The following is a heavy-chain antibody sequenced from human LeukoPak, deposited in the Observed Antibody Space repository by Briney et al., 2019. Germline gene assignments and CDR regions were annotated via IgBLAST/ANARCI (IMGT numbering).Heavy chain of an antibody. Sequence: SETLSLTCTVSGGSISSSSYYWGWIRQPPGKGLEWIGSIYYSGSTYYNPSLKSRVTISVDTSKNQISLKLSSVTAADTAVYYCAREAGEVGGSRSYQHNYWGQGTLVTVSS. J-gene: IGHJ4*02. D-gene: IGHD3-10*01. CDR1: GGSISSSSYY. CDR2: IYYSGST. CDR3: AREAGEVGGSRSYQHNY. V-gene: IGHV4-39*07.